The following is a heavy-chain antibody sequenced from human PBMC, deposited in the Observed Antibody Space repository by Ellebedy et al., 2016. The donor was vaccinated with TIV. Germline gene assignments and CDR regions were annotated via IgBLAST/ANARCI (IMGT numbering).Heavy chain of an antibody. V-gene: IGHV3-23*01. J-gene: IGHJ4*02. CDR3: AQAIVATIDFDY. Sequence: GGSLRLXXAALGFTFSSYATSWVRKAPGKGLEWVSAISVSGGSTYYADSVKGRFTISRDNAKNTLSLQMNSLRAEDTAVYYCAQAIVATIDFDYWGQGTLVTVSS. CDR1: GFTFSSYA. CDR2: ISVSGGST. D-gene: IGHD5-12*01.